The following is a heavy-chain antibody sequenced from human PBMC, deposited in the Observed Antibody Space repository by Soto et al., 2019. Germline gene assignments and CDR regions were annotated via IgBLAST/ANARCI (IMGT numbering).Heavy chain of an antibody. D-gene: IGHD3-10*01. V-gene: IGHV3-30-3*01. CDR2: ISYDGSNK. J-gene: IGHJ4*02. CDR1: GFAFSSYA. Sequence: QVQLVECGGGVVQPGKSLRRSCAASGFAFSSYAMHWVRQAPGKGLEWVAVISYDGSNKYYADSVKGRFTISRDNSKNTLYLQMNSLRAEDTAVYYCARDLSGSGDWGQGTLVPVSS. CDR3: ARDLSGSGD.